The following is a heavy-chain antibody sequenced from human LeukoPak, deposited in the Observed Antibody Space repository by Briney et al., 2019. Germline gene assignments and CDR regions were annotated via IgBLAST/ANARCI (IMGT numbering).Heavy chain of an antibody. CDR1: GFTFSSYW. CDR2: INSDGSST. J-gene: IGHJ4*02. V-gene: IGHV3-74*01. Sequence: GGSPRLSCAASGFTFSSYWMHWVRQAPGKGLVWVSRINSDGSSTSYADSVKGRFTISRDNAKNPLYLQMNSLRAEDTAVYYCARVAGGSSPYYFDYWGRGTLVTVSS. CDR3: ARVAGGSSPYYFDY. D-gene: IGHD6-13*01.